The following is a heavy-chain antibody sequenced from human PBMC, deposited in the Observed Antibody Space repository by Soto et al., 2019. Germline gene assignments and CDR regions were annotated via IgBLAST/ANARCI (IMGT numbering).Heavy chain of an antibody. V-gene: IGHV4-59*01. J-gene: IGHJ5*02. CDR3: ASSGVQRWSHNWFDP. D-gene: IGHD5-18*01. Sequence: PSETLSLTCTVSGGSISSYYWSWIRQPPGKGLEWIGYIYYSGSTNYNPSLKSRVTISVDTSKNQFSLKLSSVTAADTAVYYCASSGVQRWSHNWFDPWGPGTLVTVSS. CDR1: GGSISSYY. CDR2: IYYSGST.